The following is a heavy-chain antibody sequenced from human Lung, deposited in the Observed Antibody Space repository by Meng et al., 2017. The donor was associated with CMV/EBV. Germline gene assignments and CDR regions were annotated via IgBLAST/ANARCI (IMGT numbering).Heavy chain of an antibody. CDR1: GGSISSGGYY. V-gene: IGHV4-31*03. CDR2: IHSSGST. D-gene: IGHD3-10*01. CDR3: ARASYGSGSPLGESWFDP. J-gene: IGHJ5*02. Sequence: QVQVQEAGPGLVKPSQTLSLPCTVSGGSISSGGYYWSWIRQHPGKGLEWIGYIHSSGSTYYNPSLRSRLTISVDTSKNQFSLKLSSVTAADTAVYYCARASYGSGSPLGESWFDPWGQGTLVTVSS.